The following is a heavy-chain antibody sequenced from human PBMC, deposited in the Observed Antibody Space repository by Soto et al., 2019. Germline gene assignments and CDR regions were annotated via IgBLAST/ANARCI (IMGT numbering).Heavy chain of an antibody. Sequence: EVQLVESGGGVVRPGGSLRLSCAASGFTFDDYVMSWVRQAPGKGLEWVSGINWNGASTAYADSVKGRFTIPRDNAKNSLYLQMNSLRAEDTALYYCARGKVPAAAPFEYWGQGTLVTVSS. CDR2: INWNGAST. CDR1: GFTFDDYV. CDR3: ARGKVPAAAPFEY. V-gene: IGHV3-20*04. J-gene: IGHJ4*02. D-gene: IGHD2-2*01.